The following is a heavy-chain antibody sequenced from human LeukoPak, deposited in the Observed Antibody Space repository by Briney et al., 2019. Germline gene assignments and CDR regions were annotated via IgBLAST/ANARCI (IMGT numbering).Heavy chain of an antibody. CDR3: AARSTDVPAAMRCYYYGMDV. CDR2: IIPIFGTA. J-gene: IGHJ6*04. D-gene: IGHD2-2*01. CDR1: GGTFSSYA. V-gene: IGHV1-69*06. Sequence: GASEKVSCKASGGTFSSYAISWVRQAPGQGLEWMGGIIPIFGTANYAQKFQGRVTITADKSTSTAYMELSSLRSEDTAVYYCAARSTDVPAAMRCYYYGMDVWGKGTTVTVSS.